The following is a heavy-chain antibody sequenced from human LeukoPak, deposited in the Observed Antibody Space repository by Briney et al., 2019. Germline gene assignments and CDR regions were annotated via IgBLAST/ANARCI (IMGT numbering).Heavy chain of an antibody. V-gene: IGHV4-39*07. D-gene: IGHD6-13*01. CDR1: GGSTSSSSYY. J-gene: IGHJ4*02. CDR3: ARIAAAGPYYFDY. CDR2: IYHSGST. Sequence: SETLSLTCTVSGGSTSSSSYYWGWIRQPPGKGLEWIGEIYHSGSTNYNPSLKSRVTISVDKSKNQFSLKLSSVTAADTAVYYCARIAAAGPYYFDYWGQGTLVTVSS.